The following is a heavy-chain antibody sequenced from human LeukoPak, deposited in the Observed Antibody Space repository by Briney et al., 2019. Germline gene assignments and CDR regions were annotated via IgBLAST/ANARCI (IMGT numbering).Heavy chain of an antibody. D-gene: IGHD3-10*01. CDR1: GGSISSSSYY. V-gene: IGHV4-39*07. Sequence: SETLSLTCTVSGGSISSSSYYWGWIRQPPGKGLEWIGSIYYSGSTYYNPSLKSRVTISVDTSKNQFSLKLSSVTAADTAVYYCARDHDMWASGDWFDPWGQGTLVTVSS. J-gene: IGHJ5*02. CDR3: ARDHDMWASGDWFDP. CDR2: IYYSGST.